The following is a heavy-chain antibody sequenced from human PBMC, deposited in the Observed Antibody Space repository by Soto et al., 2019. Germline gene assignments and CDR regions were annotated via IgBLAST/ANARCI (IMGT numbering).Heavy chain of an antibody. D-gene: IGHD2-2*02. CDR2: INTNTGNP. J-gene: IGHJ5*02. Sequence: ASVKVSCKASGYTFTSYAMNWVRQAPGQGLEWMGWINTNTGNPTYAQGFTGRFVFSLETSVSPAYLQISSLKAEDTAVYYCARDPVIDIVVVPAAIQWGWFDPWGQGTLVTVSS. V-gene: IGHV7-4-1*02. CDR1: GYTFTSYA. CDR3: ARDPVIDIVVVPAAIQWGWFDP.